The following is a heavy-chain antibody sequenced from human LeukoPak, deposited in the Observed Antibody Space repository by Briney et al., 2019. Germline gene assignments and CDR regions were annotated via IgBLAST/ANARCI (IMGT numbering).Heavy chain of an antibody. CDR2: IIPIFGTA. CDR1: GGTFSSYA. Sequence: SVKVSCKASGGTFSSYAISWVRQAPGQGLEWMGGIIPIFGTANYAQKFQGRVTITTDESTSTAYMELSSLRSEDTAVYYCAVENCGGDCPGPSWGQGTLVTVSS. CDR3: AVENCGGDCPGPS. D-gene: IGHD2-21*02. V-gene: IGHV1-69*05. J-gene: IGHJ4*02.